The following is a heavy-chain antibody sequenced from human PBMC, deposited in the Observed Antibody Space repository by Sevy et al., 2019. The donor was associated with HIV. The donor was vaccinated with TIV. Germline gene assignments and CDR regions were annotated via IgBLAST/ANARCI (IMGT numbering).Heavy chain of an antibody. D-gene: IGHD3-16*01. CDR2: ATNVGTIN. J-gene: IGHJ4*02. CDR1: GFNFTSYA. CDR3: AKTGDLGPFDF. Sequence: GGSLRLSCAASGFNFTSYAIHWVRQAPGKGLEWLGLATNVGTINFYADSVKGRFTVSRDNSRKRISLQMDRLSTEDTAIYYCAKTGDLGPFDFWGLGTRVTVSS. V-gene: IGHV3-30*18.